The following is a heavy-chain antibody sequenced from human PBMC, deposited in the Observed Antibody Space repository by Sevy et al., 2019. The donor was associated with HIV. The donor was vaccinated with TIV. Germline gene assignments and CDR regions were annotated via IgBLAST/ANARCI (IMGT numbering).Heavy chain of an antibody. J-gene: IGHJ4*02. Sequence: GGSLRLSCAASGFTFSSYGMHWVRQAPGKGLEWVAFIRYDGSNKYYADSVKGRFTISRDNSKNTLYLQMNSLRAEDTAVYYCARDLSYDFWSGYHYFDYWGQGTLVTVSS. CDR1: GFTFSSYG. V-gene: IGHV3-30*02. D-gene: IGHD3-3*01. CDR3: ARDLSYDFWSGYHYFDY. CDR2: IRYDGSNK.